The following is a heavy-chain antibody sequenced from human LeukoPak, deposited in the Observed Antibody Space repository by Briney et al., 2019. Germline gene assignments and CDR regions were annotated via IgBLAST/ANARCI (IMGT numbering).Heavy chain of an antibody. CDR2: IRSKANSYAT. J-gene: IGHJ5*02. CDR1: GFXFSGSA. CDR3: TSQEVDTAFRGFDP. V-gene: IGHV3-73*01. D-gene: IGHD5-18*01. Sequence: GGSLRLSCAASGFXFSGSAIHWVRQVSGKGLEWVGRIRSKANSYATAYAASVKGRFTISRDDSKNTAYLQMNSLKTEDTAVYYCTSQEVDTAFRGFDPGGQGTLVTVSS.